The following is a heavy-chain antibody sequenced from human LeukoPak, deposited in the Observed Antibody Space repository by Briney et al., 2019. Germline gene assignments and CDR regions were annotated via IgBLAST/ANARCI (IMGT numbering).Heavy chain of an antibody. CDR3: AREFDYYDSSGPRNWFDP. Sequence: TSQTLSLTCTVSGGSISSGDYYWSWIRQPPGKGLEWIGYIYYSGSTYYNPYLKSRVTISVDTSKNQFSLKLSSVTAADTAVYYCAREFDYYDSSGPRNWFDPWGQGTLVTVSS. CDR2: IYYSGST. J-gene: IGHJ5*02. D-gene: IGHD3-22*01. CDR1: GGSISSGDYY. V-gene: IGHV4-30-4*08.